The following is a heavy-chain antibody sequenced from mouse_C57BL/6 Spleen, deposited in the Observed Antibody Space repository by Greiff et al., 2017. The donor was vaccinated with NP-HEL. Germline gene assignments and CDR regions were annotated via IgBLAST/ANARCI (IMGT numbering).Heavy chain of an antibody. D-gene: IGHD2-4*01. CDR3: ARNYDYEPYYAMDY. CDR1: GYTFTSYG. J-gene: IGHJ4*01. Sequence: QVQLQQSGAELARPGASVKLSCKASGYTFTSYGISWVKQRTGQGLEWIGEIYPRSGNTYYNEKFKGKATLTADKSSSTAYMELRSLTSEDSAVYFCARNYDYEPYYAMDYWGQGTSVTVSS. V-gene: IGHV1-81*01. CDR2: IYPRSGNT.